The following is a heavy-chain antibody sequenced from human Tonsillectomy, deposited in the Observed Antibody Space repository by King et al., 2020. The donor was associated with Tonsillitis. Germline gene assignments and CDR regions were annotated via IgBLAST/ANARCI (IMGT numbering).Heavy chain of an antibody. Sequence: DVQLVESGGGLVKPGGSLRLSCAASGFTFSTYNMHWVRQAPGKGLEWVSSIRSSDSYIYYADNVKGRFTISRDNAKTTLYLQMDSLRVEDTAVYYCARPTVNGYGDNGYWGQGTLVTVSS. CDR3: ARPTVNGYGDNGY. J-gene: IGHJ4*02. V-gene: IGHV3-21*01. CDR1: GFTFSTYN. CDR2: IRSSDSYI. D-gene: IGHD4-17*01.